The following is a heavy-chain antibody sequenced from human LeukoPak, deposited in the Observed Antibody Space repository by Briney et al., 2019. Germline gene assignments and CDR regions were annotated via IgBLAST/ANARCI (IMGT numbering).Heavy chain of an antibody. CDR2: INHSGST. Sequence: SETLSLTCAVYGGSFSGYYWSWIRQPPGKGPEWIGEINHSGSTNYNPSLKSRVTISADTSKNQFSLKLSSVTAADTAVYYCARGRRMAGGRFDYWGQGTLVTVSS. CDR3: ARGRRMAGGRFDY. V-gene: IGHV4-34*01. CDR1: GGSFSGYY. D-gene: IGHD5-24*01. J-gene: IGHJ4*02.